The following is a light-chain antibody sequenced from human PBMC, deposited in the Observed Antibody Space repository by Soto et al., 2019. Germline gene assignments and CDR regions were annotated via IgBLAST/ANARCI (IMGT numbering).Light chain of an antibody. J-gene: IGLJ3*02. Sequence: QSVLTQPPSAAGTPGQRVNLSCSGRNSDIGSNSVYWYQKLPGMAPKLLIFSAYKRPSGVPDRFSCSKSGTSASRAISGLRSEDEAGYSCAAWDGRHWVFGGGTKLTDL. V-gene: IGLV1-47*02. CDR2: SAY. CDR1: NSDIGSNS. CDR3: AAWDGRHWV.